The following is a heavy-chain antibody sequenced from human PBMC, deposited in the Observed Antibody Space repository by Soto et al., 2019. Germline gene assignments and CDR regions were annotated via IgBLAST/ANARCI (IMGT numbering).Heavy chain of an antibody. J-gene: IGHJ4*02. CDR2: ISAYNGNT. Sequence: AASVKVSCKASGYTFTSYGISWVRQAPGQGLEWMGWISAYNGNTNYAQKLQGRVTMTTDTSTSTAYMELRSLRSDDTAVYYCARVGRLYYYGSGSYSPDYWGQGTLVTVSS. CDR1: GYTFTSYG. CDR3: ARVGRLYYYGSGSYSPDY. V-gene: IGHV1-18*01. D-gene: IGHD3-10*01.